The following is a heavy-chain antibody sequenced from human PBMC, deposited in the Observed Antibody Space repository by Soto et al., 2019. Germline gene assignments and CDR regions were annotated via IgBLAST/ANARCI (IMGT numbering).Heavy chain of an antibody. CDR2: ISSSGSTI. D-gene: IGHD3-22*01. CDR3: AIQYYYDSSGYYYESRFYD. Sequence: QVQLVESGGGLVRLGGSLRLSFAASGFTFSDYYLSWIRKAPGKGREWGSYISSSGSTIYSADSVKGRFTISRDNAKNSLYLQMNSLRAEDTAVYYCAIQYYYDSSGYYYESRFYDWGQGTLVTVSS. CDR1: GFTFSDYY. J-gene: IGHJ4*02. V-gene: IGHV3-11*01.